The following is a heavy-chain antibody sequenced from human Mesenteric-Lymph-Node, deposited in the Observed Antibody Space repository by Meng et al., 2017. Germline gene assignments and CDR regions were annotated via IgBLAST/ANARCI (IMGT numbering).Heavy chain of an antibody. Sequence: QVQLVQAGAEVKKPGASVKVSCKASGYSFTSYGISWVRQAPRQRLEWMGWISAYNGNTNYAQKLLGRATMTTDTSTSTAYMELRSLRSDDTAVYYCARDMYGDDVRYFHHWGQGTLVTVSS. D-gene: IGHD4-17*01. V-gene: IGHV1-18*01. J-gene: IGHJ1*01. CDR2: ISAYNGNT. CDR3: ARDMYGDDVRYFHH. CDR1: GYSFTSYG.